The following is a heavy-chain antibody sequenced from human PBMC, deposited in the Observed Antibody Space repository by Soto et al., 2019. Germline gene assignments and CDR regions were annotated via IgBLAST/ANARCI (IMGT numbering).Heavy chain of an antibody. J-gene: IGHJ6*02. V-gene: IGHV1-69*04. CDR1: GGTFSSYT. CDR2: IIPILGIA. Sequence: GASVKVSCKASGGTFSSYTISWVRQAPGQGLEWMGRIIPILGIANYAQKFQGRVTITADNSKNTLYLQMNSLRAEDTAVYYCARDNEVTARPPYYYYYGMDVWGQGTTVTVSS. CDR3: ARDNEVTARPPYYYYYGMDV. D-gene: IGHD6-6*01.